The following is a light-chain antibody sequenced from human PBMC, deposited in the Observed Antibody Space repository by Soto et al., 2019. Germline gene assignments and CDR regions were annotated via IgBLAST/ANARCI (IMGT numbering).Light chain of an antibody. V-gene: IGKV2-28*01. CDR2: LGS. CDR1: RSLLHSNGYNY. J-gene: IGKJ1*01. CDR3: MQALQTAWT. Sequence: DLVMTQSPLSLPVTPGEPASISCRSSRSLLHSNGYNYLDWYLQKPGQSPQLLIYLGSNRASGVPDRFSGSGSGTDFTLKISRVEAEDVGVYYCMQALQTAWTFGQGTKVEIK.